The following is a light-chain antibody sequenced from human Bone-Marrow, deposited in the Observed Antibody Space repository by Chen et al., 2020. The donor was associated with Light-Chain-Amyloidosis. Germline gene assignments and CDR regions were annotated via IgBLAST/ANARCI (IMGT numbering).Light chain of an antibody. CDR3: QVWDRSSDRPV. J-gene: IGLJ3*02. CDR2: DDS. V-gene: IGLV3-21*02. CDR1: NIGSTS. Sequence: YVLTQPSSVSVAPGQTATIACGGNNIGSTSVHWYQQTPGQAPLLVGYDDSDRPSGSPARLSGSNSGDTATLTISRVEAGDEADYYCQVWDRSSDRPVFGGGTKLTVL.